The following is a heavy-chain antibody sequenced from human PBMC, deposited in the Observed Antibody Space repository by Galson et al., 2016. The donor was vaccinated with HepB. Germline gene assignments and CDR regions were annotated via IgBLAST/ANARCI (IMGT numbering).Heavy chain of an antibody. CDR2: IIPNLGAP. CDR1: GGSLSNYG. J-gene: IGHJ4*02. Sequence: SVKVSCKASGGSLSNYGISWIFQAPGQGLEWLGGIIPNLGAPNYGLSLAGRVTISADESTGTAYMELSSLRSEETAVYFCAGAWGFGGYFAYWGQGTLVTVSS. V-gene: IGHV1-69*13. CDR3: AGAWGFGGYFAY. D-gene: IGHD2-15*01.